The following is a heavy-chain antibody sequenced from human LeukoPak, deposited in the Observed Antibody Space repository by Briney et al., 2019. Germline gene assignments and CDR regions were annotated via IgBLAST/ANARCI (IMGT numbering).Heavy chain of an antibody. CDR1: GFIVSSYY. D-gene: IGHD3-3*01. Sequence: GGSLRLSCAASGFIVSSYYMNWVRQAPGKGLEWVSSISSSSSYIYYADSVKGRFTISRDNAKNSLYLQMNSLRAEDTAVYYCARDGHYDQYGMDVWGQGTTVTVSS. J-gene: IGHJ6*02. CDR2: ISSSSSYI. CDR3: ARDGHYDQYGMDV. V-gene: IGHV3-21*01.